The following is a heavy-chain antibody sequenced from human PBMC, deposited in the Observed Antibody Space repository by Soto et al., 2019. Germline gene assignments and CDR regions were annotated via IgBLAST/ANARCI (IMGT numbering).Heavy chain of an antibody. CDR3: VRTSLVVAAATREDY. J-gene: IGHJ4*02. CDR1: GFTFSSYS. CDR2: ISSNSSTI. V-gene: IGHV3-48*04. Sequence: PGGSLRLSCAASGFTFSSYSMNWVRQAPGKGLEWVSYISSNSSTICYADSVKGRFTISRDNAKNTLYLQMNSLRAEDTAVYYCVRTSLVVAAATREDYWGQGTLVTVSS. D-gene: IGHD2-15*01.